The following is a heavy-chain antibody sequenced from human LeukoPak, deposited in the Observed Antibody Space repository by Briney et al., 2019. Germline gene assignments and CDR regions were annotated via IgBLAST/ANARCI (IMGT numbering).Heavy chain of an antibody. J-gene: IGHJ5*02. Sequence: PGGSLRLSCAASGFTFSAYSMNWVRQAPRKGLEWVSSISSGSRYIYYADSVKGRFTISRDNAKDSLYLQMNSLRAEDTAVYYCAKCSGGNCYHSDDHWGQGTLVTVSP. CDR1: GFTFSAYS. CDR2: ISSGSRYI. CDR3: AKCSGGNCYHSDDH. D-gene: IGHD2-15*01. V-gene: IGHV3-21*01.